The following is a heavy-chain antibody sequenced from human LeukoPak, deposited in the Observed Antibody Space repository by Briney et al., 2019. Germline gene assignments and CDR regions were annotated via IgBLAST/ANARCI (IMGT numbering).Heavy chain of an antibody. CDR1: GFTFSSYA. V-gene: IGHV3-30-3*01. CDR3: ARGMVQGATGY. CDR2: ISYDGSNK. J-gene: IGHJ4*02. Sequence: GGSLRLSCAASGFTFSSYAMHWVRQAPGKGLEWVAAISYDGSNKYYADSVKGRFTISRDNSKNTLYLQMNSLRAEDTAVYYCARGMVQGATGYWGQGTLVTVSS. D-gene: IGHD3-10*01.